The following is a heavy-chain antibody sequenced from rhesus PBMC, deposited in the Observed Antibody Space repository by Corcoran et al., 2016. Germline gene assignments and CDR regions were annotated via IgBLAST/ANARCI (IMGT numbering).Heavy chain of an antibody. D-gene: IGHD6-31*01. CDR3: ARESEAAGYFDY. J-gene: IGHJ4*01. V-gene: IGHV3-8*01. CDR2: FTSGGGSK. CDR1: GFTFGSYY. Sequence: EVQLVESGGGLVQRGGSLRLSCTGSGFTFGSYYMYWVRQAPGKGLGWVSAFTSGGGSKWYADALKGRFTISKGNSKNTLDLQMDSLRAEDTAVYYCARESEAAGYFDYWGQGVLVTVSS.